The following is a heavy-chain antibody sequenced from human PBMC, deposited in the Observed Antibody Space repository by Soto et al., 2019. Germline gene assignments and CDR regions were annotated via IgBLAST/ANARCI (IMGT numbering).Heavy chain of an antibody. D-gene: IGHD2-15*01. CDR3: ARVLGSVTRVYFDY. J-gene: IGHJ4*02. CDR2: IIPIFGTA. V-gene: IGHV1-69*06. CDR1: GGTFSSYA. Sequence: SVKVSCKASGGTFSSYAISWVRQAPGQGLEWMGGIIPIFGTANYAQKFQGRVTITADKSTSTAYMELSSLRSEDTAVYYCARVLGSVTRVYFDYWGKGTRVTVS.